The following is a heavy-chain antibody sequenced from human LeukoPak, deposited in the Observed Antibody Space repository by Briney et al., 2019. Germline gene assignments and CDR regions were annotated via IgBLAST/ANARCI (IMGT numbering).Heavy chain of an antibody. V-gene: IGHV3-48*01. D-gene: IGHD2-21*01. J-gene: IGHJ4*02. Sequence: GGSLRLSCAASGFTFSSYSMNWVRQAPGRGLEWVSYISTTSTTIYYADSVKGRLTISRDDAKNSLYLHMNSLTAEDTAVYYCARDYGGDFDYWGQGTLVAVSS. CDR3: ARDYGGDFDY. CDR1: GFTFSSYS. CDR2: ISTTSTTI.